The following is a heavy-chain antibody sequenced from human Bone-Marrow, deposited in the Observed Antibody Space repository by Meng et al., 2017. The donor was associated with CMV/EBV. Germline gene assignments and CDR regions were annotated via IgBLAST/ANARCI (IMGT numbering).Heavy chain of an antibody. CDR1: GYTFTSYA. Sequence: SCKAYGYTFTSYAMHWVRQAPGQRLGWMGWINAGNGNAKYSQKFQGRVTITRDTSASTAYMELSSLRSEDTAVYYCARTVGSTTFDIWGQGTMVTVSS. V-gene: IGHV1-3*01. D-gene: IGHD2-2*01. CDR2: INAGNGNA. CDR3: ARTVGSTTFDI. J-gene: IGHJ3*02.